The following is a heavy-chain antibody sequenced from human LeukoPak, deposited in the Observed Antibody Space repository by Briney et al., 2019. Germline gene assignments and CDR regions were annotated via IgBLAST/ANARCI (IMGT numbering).Heavy chain of an antibody. CDR1: GFSFSSYT. D-gene: IGHD2-15*01. J-gene: IGHJ4*02. V-gene: IGHV3-48*01. CDR2: ISSGSSTI. CDR3: ARGYCSGGSCYNLDY. Sequence: TGGSLRLSRAASGFSFSSYTMNWVRQAPGKGLEWTSYISSGSSTIYYADSVKGRFTISRDNAKNSLYLQMNSLRAEDTAVYYCARGYCSGGSCYNLDYWGQGTLVTVSS.